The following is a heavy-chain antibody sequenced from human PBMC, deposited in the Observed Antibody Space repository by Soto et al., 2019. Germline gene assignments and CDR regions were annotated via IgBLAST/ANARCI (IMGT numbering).Heavy chain of an antibody. CDR3: ARRGLYDFWSGYYNPIFDY. CDR1: GYTFTSYG. J-gene: IGHJ4*02. V-gene: IGHV1-18*01. CDR2: ISAYNGNT. Sequence: QVQLVQSGAEVKKPGASVKVSCKASGYTFTSYGITWVRQAPGQGLEWMGSISAYNGNTNYAQKLQGRVTMTTDTSTSTAYMELRSLRSEDTAVYYCARRGLYDFWSGYYNPIFDYWGQGTLVTVSS. D-gene: IGHD3-3*01.